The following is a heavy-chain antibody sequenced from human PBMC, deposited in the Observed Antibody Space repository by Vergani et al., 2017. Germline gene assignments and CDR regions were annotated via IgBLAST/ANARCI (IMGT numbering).Heavy chain of an antibody. J-gene: IGHJ6*03. CDR3: ARTIGAYYMDV. D-gene: IGHD3-16*01. V-gene: IGHV3-NL1*01. Sequence: QVQLVESGGGVVQPGRSLRLSCAASGFTFSSYGMHWVRQAPGKGLEWVSAISGSGGSTYYADSVKGRFTISRDNSKNTLFVQMNSLRAEDTAVYYCARTIGAYYMDVWGKGTTVTVSS. CDR1: GFTFSSYG. CDR2: ISGSGGST.